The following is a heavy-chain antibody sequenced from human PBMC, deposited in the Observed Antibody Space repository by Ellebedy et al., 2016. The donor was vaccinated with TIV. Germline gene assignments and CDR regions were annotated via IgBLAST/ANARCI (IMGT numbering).Heavy chain of an antibody. CDR1: GYTFTSYG. CDR2: ISAYNGNT. J-gene: IGHJ4*02. Sequence: AASVKVSCKASGYTFTSYGISWVRQAPGQGLAWMGWISAYNGNTNYAQKLQGRVTMTTDTSTSTAYMELRSLRSDDTAVYYCARRRHGSGSYYFDYWGQGTLVTVSS. CDR3: ARRRHGSGSYYFDY. V-gene: IGHV1-18*04. D-gene: IGHD3-10*01.